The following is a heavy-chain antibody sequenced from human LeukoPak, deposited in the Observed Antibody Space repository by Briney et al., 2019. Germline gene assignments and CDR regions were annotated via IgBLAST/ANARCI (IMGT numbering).Heavy chain of an antibody. CDR3: ARDRSGYSDAFDI. Sequence: GGSLRLSCAASGFTFSSYGMHWVRQAPGKRLEWVAVIWYDGSNKYYADSVKGRLTISRENSKNTLYLQMNSLRAEDTAVYYCARDRSGYSDAFDIWGQGTMVTVSS. CDR1: GFTFSSYG. CDR2: IWYDGSNK. J-gene: IGHJ3*02. V-gene: IGHV3-33*01. D-gene: IGHD6-13*01.